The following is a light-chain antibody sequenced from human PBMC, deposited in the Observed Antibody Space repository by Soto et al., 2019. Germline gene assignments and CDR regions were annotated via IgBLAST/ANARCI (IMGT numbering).Light chain of an antibody. CDR2: DVN. J-gene: IGLJ1*01. CDR3: CSYAGSYSYA. V-gene: IGLV2-11*01. Sequence: QSVLTQPPSASGSPGQSVTISCTGTSSDVGGYNYVSWYQQHPGKAPKLMIYDVNKRPSGVPDRFSGSKSGSTASLTISGLQAEDEADYYCCSYAGSYSYAFATGTKLTVL. CDR1: SSDVGGYNY.